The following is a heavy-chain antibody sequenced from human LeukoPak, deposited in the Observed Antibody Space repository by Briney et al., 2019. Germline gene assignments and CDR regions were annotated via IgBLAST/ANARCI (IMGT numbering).Heavy chain of an antibody. Sequence: SETLSLTCTVSGGSISSYYWSWIRQPPGKGLEWIGYIYYSGSTNYNPSLKSRVTISVDTSMNQFSLKLSSVTAADTAVYYCARLFPYSNYPRPTYYYYYMDVWGKGTTVTVSS. CDR2: IYYSGST. CDR1: GGSISSYY. CDR3: ARLFPYSNYPRPTYYYYYMDV. D-gene: IGHD4-11*01. V-gene: IGHV4-59*01. J-gene: IGHJ6*03.